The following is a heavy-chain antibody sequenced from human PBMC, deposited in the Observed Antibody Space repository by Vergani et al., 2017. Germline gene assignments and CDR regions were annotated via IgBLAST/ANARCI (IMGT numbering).Heavy chain of an antibody. Sequence: EVQLVQSGAEVKKPGATMKISCKVSGYTFTAHYMHWVKQAPGKGLEWMGLVDPEDGETIYAEKFKGRVTIAADTSTDTAHLGLSSLRSEDTAVYYCATPQTVTTGGMEVWGQGTTVIVSS. D-gene: IGHD4-17*01. CDR1: GYTFTAHY. CDR2: VDPEDGET. CDR3: ATPQTVTTGGMEV. V-gene: IGHV1-69-2*01. J-gene: IGHJ6*02.